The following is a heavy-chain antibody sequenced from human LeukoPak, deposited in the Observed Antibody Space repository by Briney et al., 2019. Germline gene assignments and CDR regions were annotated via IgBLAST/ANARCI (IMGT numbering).Heavy chain of an antibody. J-gene: IGHJ6*03. Sequence: PSQTLSLTCTVSGGSISSGSYYWSWIRQPAGKGLEWIGRIYTSGSTYYNPSLKSRVTISVDTSKNQFSLKLSSVTAADTAVYYCARVAHYYYMDVWGKGTTVTVSS. CDR1: GGSISSGSYY. CDR2: IYTSGST. CDR3: ARVAHYYYMDV. V-gene: IGHV4-61*02.